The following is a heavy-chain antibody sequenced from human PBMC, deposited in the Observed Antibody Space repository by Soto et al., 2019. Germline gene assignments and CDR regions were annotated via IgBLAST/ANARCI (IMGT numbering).Heavy chain of an antibody. CDR1: GDSVSSNSAA. J-gene: IGHJ6*02. V-gene: IGHV6-1*01. CDR2: TYYRSKWYN. D-gene: IGHD3-10*01. CDR3: ARIAYYYGSGSKKHNYYYSGMAV. Sequence: SQTLSLTCAISGDSVSSNSAAWNWVRQSPSRGLEWLGRTYYRSKWYNDYAVSVKSRITINPDTSKNQFSLQLNSVTPEDTAVYYCARIAYYYGSGSKKHNYYYSGMAVWGQGNTVTVSS.